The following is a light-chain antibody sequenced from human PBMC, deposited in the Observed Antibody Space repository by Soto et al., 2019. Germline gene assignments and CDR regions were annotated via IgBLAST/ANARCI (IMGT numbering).Light chain of an antibody. CDR1: QSVSSSY. Sequence: EIVLTQSPGTLSLSPGERATLSCRASQSVSSSYLAWYQQKPRQAPRLLIYGVSSTSTGIPDRFRGSGSWTDFTLTISRLEPEDFAVYYCQHYYNSPPFTFGQGTRLEIK. J-gene: IGKJ5*01. CDR3: QHYYNSPPFT. V-gene: IGKV3-20*01. CDR2: GVS.